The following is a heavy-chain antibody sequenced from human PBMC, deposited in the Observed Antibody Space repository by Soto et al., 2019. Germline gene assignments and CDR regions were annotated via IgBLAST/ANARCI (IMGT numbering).Heavy chain of an antibody. Sequence: GESLKISCKGSGYSFTSYWISWVRQMPGKGLEWMGRIDPSDSYTNYSPSFQGHVTISADKSISTAYLQWSSLKASDTAMYYCARQESHLRFLEANGMDVWGQGTTVTVSS. CDR2: IDPSDSYT. J-gene: IGHJ6*02. V-gene: IGHV5-10-1*01. D-gene: IGHD3-3*01. CDR1: GYSFTSYW. CDR3: ARQESHLRFLEANGMDV.